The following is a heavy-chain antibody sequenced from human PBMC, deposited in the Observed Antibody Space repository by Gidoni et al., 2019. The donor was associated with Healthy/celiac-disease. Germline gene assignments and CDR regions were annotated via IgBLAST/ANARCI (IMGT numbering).Heavy chain of an antibody. J-gene: IGHJ6*02. Sequence: QVQLVQSGDEVTQPGSSVKVSCKASGGTFSSYAISWVRQAHGQGLEWMGRIIPILGKANYAQKFQGRVTITAGKSTSTADMGLSSLRSEDTAGYYCARDEGCSSTSCYEEYYYYGMDVWGQGTTVTVSS. V-gene: IGHV1-69*04. CDR2: IIPILGKA. D-gene: IGHD2-2*01. CDR1: GGTFSSYA. CDR3: ARDEGCSSTSCYEEYYYYGMDV.